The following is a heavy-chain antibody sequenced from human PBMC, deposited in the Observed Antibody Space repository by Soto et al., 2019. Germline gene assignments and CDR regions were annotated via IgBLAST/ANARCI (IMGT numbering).Heavy chain of an antibody. CDR3: AKQFGNGWYYFDH. J-gene: IGHJ4*02. Sequence: QVKLVQSGGGEVQPGRSLRLSCAASGFTFSTYGMHWVRQAPGKWLEWVALVSYDGTNKYYGDSVKGRFTISRDNSKNTVYLQMNSLRAEDTAVYYCAKQFGNGWYYFDHWGQGTLVTVSS. CDR2: VSYDGTNK. CDR1: GFTFSTYG. D-gene: IGHD6-19*01. V-gene: IGHV3-30*18.